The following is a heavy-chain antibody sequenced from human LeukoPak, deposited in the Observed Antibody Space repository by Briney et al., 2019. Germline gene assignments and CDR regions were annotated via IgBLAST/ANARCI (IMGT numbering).Heavy chain of an antibody. V-gene: IGHV1-18*01. CDR2: ISAYNGNT. Sequence: ASVKVSCKASGYTFTSYGISWVRQAPGQGLEWMGWISAYNGNTNYARKLQGRVTMTTDTSTSTAYMELRSLRSDDTAVYYCARVYKDSSGYYYVPYYFDYWGQGTLVTVSS. CDR3: ARVYKDSSGYYYVPYYFDY. CDR1: GYTFTSYG. D-gene: IGHD3-22*01. J-gene: IGHJ4*02.